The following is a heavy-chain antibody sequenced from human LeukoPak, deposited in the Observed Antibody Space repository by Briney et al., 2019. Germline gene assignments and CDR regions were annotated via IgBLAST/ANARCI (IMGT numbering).Heavy chain of an antibody. V-gene: IGHV3-74*01. D-gene: IGHD6-13*01. Sequence: PGGSLRLSCAASGFALSTNWMHWVRQVPGKGLVWVSHIKSERDGSRTTYADPVKGRFTISRDNAKNSLYLQMNSLRAEDTAVYYCARDSGTVHSSPSDYWGQGTLVTVSS. CDR3: ARDSGTVHSSPSDY. CDR2: IKSERDGSRT. CDR1: GFALSTNW. J-gene: IGHJ4*02.